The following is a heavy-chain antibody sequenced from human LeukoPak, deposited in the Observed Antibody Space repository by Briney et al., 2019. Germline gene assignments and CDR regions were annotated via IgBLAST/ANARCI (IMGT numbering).Heavy chain of an antibody. CDR3: ARDTSQYSSSWYGMDV. V-gene: IGHV1-18*01. CDR2: ISAYNGNT. Sequence: GASVKVSCKASGYTFTSYGISWVRQAPGHGLEWMGWISAYNGNTNYAQKLQGRVTMTTDTSTSTAYMELRSLRSDDTAVYYCARDTSQYSSSWYGMDVWGQGTTVTVSS. D-gene: IGHD6-13*01. J-gene: IGHJ6*02. CDR1: GYTFTSYG.